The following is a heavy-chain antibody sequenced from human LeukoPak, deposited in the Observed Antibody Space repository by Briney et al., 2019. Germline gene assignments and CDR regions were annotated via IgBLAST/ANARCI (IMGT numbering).Heavy chain of an antibody. Sequence: SQTLSLTCTVSGGSISSGDYYWSWIRQPPGKGLEWTGYIYYSGSTYYNPSLKSRVTISVDTSKNQFSLKLSSVTAADTAVYYCARHITMVRGVIIGDDAFDIWGQGTMVTVSS. CDR3: ARHITMVRGVIIGDDAFDI. J-gene: IGHJ3*02. CDR1: GGSISSGDYY. D-gene: IGHD3-10*01. V-gene: IGHV4-30-4*08. CDR2: IYYSGST.